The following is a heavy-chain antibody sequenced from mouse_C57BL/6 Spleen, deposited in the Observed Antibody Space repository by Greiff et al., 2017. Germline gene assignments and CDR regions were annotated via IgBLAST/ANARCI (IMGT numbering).Heavy chain of an antibody. Sequence: ESGPGLVKPSQSLSLTCSVTGYSITSGYYWNWIRQFPGNKLEWMGYISYDGSNNYNPSLKNRISITRDTSKNQFFLKLNSVTTEDTATYYCARGPFYYFDYWGQGTTLTVSS. J-gene: IGHJ2*01. CDR2: ISYDGSN. V-gene: IGHV3-6*01. CDR1: GYSITSGYY. CDR3: ARGPFYYFDY.